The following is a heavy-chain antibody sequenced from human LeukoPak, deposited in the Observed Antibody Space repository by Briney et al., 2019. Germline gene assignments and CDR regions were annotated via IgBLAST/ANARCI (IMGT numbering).Heavy chain of an antibody. CDR2: IRTSTGSP. CDR1: GYTVTSYA. J-gene: IGHJ3*02. Sequence: WASVKVSCKASGYTVTSYAIKWVRQAPGQGLEYMRWIRTSTGSPTYAQGFTGRFVFSLDTSVNTAYLQISSLKAEDTAVYYCARDLDSAAFDIWGQGTMVTVSS. D-gene: IGHD2-15*01. V-gene: IGHV7-4-1*02. CDR3: ARDLDSAAFDI.